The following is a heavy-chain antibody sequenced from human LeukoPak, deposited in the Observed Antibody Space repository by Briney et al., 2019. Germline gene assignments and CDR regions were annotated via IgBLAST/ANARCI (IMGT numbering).Heavy chain of an antibody. Sequence: ASVKVSCKASGGTFSSYATSWVRQAPEQGLEWMGGIIPIFGTANYAQKFQGRVTITADESTSTAYMELSSLRSEDTAVHYCARNVDYYGSGSLDYWGQGTLVTVSS. J-gene: IGHJ4*02. CDR2: IIPIFGTA. CDR1: GGTFSSYA. CDR3: ARNVDYYGSGSLDY. D-gene: IGHD3-10*01. V-gene: IGHV1-69*13.